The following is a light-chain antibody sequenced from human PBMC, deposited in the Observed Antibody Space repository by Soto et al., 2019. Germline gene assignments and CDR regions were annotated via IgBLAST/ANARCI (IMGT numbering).Light chain of an antibody. CDR2: EVT. CDR3: FSYGDTNNLV. CDR1: SRDIGDYNY. J-gene: IGLJ2*01. V-gene: IGLV2-8*01. Sequence: QSVLTQPPSASGSPGQSVTISCTGTSRDIGDYNYVSWYQQHPGKAPKLIIYEVTKRPSGIPDRFSGSKSGYTASLTVSGLQAEDEAVYFCFSYGDTNNLVFGGGTKLTGL.